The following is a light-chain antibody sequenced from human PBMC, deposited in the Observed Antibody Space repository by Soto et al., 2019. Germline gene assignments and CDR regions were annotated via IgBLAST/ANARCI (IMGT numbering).Light chain of an antibody. CDR3: SSYTSSGLYV. CDR1: SSDVGGYNY. J-gene: IGLJ1*01. V-gene: IGLV2-14*01. Sequence: QSVLTQPASVSGSPGQSITISCTGTSSDVGGYNYVSWYQQHPGKAPKLMIYDVSNRPSGVSSRCSGSKSGNTASLTISGLQAEDEADYYCSSYTSSGLYVFGTGTKLTVL. CDR2: DVS.